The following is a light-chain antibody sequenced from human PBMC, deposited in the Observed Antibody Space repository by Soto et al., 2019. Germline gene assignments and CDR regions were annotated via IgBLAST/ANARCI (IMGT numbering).Light chain of an antibody. CDR3: QQYGDWPGA. CDR1: QSVGSK. CDR2: DAS. J-gene: IGKJ4*01. V-gene: IGKV3D-15*01. Sequence: EIVMTQSPPTLSVSPGERATLSCRASQSVGSKLAWYQQRPGQAPRLLIYDASNRATGIPATFSGSGSGTEFSLTISSLQSEDFAVYACQQYGDWPGAFGGGTKVDIK.